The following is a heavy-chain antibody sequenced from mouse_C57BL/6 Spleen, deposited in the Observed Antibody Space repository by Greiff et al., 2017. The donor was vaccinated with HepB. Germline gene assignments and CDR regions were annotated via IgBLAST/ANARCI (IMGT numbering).Heavy chain of an antibody. CDR2: IYPGSGST. Sequence: QVQLKQPGAELVKPGASVKMSCKASGYTFTSYWITWVKQRPGQGLEWIGDIYPGSGSTNYNEKFKSKATLTVDTSSSTAYMQLSSLTSEDSAVYYCARRYDYYAMDYWGQGTSVTVSS. D-gene: IGHD2-14*01. CDR3: ARRYDYYAMDY. CDR1: GYTFTSYW. J-gene: IGHJ4*01. V-gene: IGHV1-55*01.